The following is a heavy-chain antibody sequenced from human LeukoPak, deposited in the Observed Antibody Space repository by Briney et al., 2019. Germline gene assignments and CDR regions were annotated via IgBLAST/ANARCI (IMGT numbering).Heavy chain of an antibody. J-gene: IGHJ6*03. V-gene: IGHV3-23*01. CDR3: ARGDRSSSWYSYYYYMDV. D-gene: IGHD6-13*01. CDR2: ISTSGGST. CDR1: GSTVTSYA. Sequence: PGGSLRLSCAASGSTVTSYAMNWVRQAPGKGLEWVATISTSGGSTYYADFVKGRFTISRDNSKNTLYLQMNSLRAEDTAVYYCARGDRSSSWYSYYYYMDVWGKGTTVTISS.